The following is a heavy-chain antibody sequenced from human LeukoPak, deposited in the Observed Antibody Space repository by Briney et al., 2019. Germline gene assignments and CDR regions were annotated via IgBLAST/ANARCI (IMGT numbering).Heavy chain of an antibody. D-gene: IGHD3-10*01. J-gene: IGHJ3*02. CDR2: IYHSGST. CDR1: GYSISSGYY. CDR3: ARQNCYGSGRSGAFDI. V-gene: IGHV4-38-2*01. Sequence: KASETLSLTCAVSGYSISSGYYWGWIRQPPGKGLEWIGSIYHSGSTYYNPSLKSRVTISVDTSKNQFSLKLSSVTAADTAVYYCARQNCYGSGRSGAFDIWGQGTMVTVSS.